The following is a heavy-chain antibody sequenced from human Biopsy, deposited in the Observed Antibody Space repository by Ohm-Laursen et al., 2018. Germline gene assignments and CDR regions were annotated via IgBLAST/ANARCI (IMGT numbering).Heavy chain of an antibody. V-gene: IGHV1-69*13. D-gene: IGHD1-26*01. CDR1: AGPFINYA. CDR2: IIPMFGTA. Sequence: GASVKVSCKASAGPFINYAISWVRQAPGQGLEWMGGIIPMFGTANYAQMFQGRVTISADESTSTSYMELSSLTTEDTAIYYCARGPHSGSHSCFDYWGRGTLVTVSS. J-gene: IGHJ4*02. CDR3: ARGPHSGSHSCFDY.